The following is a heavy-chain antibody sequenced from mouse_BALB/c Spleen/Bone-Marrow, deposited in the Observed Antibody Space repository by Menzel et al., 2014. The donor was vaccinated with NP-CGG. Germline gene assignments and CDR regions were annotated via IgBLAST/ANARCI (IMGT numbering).Heavy chain of an antibody. V-gene: IGHV1-82*01. CDR2: IYPGDGDT. Sequence: VQLQQSGPELVKPGASVKISCKASGYAFSSSWMNWVKQGPGQGLEWIGRIYPGDGDTNYSGKFKGKATLTAGKSSSTAYMQLSSLTSVDSAVYFCARNSYYGSSYNYFDYWGQGTPLTVSS. D-gene: IGHD1-1*01. CDR3: ARNSYYGSSYNYFDY. J-gene: IGHJ2*01. CDR1: GYAFSSSW.